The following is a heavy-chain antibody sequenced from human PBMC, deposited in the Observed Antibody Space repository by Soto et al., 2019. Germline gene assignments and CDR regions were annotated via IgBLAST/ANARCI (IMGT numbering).Heavy chain of an antibody. CDR2: IKQDGSEK. D-gene: IGHD2-2*02. Sequence: GGSLRLSCAASGFTFSRYWMSWVRQAPGKGLEWVANIKQDGSEKYYVDSVKGRFTISRDNAKNSLYLQMNSLRAEDTAVYYCARKRIQYQPLYLGYYFDYWGQGTLVTVSS. CDR3: ARKRIQYQPLYLGYYFDY. CDR1: GFTFSRYW. J-gene: IGHJ4*02. V-gene: IGHV3-7*01.